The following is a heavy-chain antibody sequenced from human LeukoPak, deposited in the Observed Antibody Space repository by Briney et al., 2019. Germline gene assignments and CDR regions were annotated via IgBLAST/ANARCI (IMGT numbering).Heavy chain of an antibody. V-gene: IGHV1-24*01. Sequence: ASVKVSCKISGYLLRESSMHRVRQAPGKGLEWMGGFDAENGDIIYAQKLQGRVTMTEDISTDTAYMELSDLRSDDTAVYYCATEDPSGLDVLLNWGQGTMVTVSS. CDR2: FDAENGDI. CDR1: GYLLRESS. D-gene: IGHD6-19*01. CDR3: ATEDPSGLDVLLN. J-gene: IGHJ3*01.